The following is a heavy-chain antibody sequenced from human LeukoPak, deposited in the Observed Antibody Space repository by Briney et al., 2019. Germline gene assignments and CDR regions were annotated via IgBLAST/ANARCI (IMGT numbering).Heavy chain of an antibody. CDR1: GFTFSHYA. Sequence: GGSLRLSCAASGFTFSHYAMHWVRQAPGKGLEWVAVISYDGSNKYYADSVKGRFTISRDNAKNSLYLQMNSLRAEDTAVYYCARDGDCSGGSYYTGGGGMDVWGQGTTVTVSS. D-gene: IGHD2-15*01. CDR3: ARDGDCSGGSYYTGGGGMDV. V-gene: IGHV3-30-3*01. J-gene: IGHJ6*02. CDR2: ISYDGSNK.